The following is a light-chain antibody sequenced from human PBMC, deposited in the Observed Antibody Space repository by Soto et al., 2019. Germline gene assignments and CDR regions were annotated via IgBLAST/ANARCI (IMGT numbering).Light chain of an antibody. CDR3: QQRSHWPSGT. V-gene: IGKV3-11*01. CDR2: DAS. CDR1: QSVSSY. J-gene: IGKJ1*01. Sequence: EIVLTQSPATLSLSPAERATLSCRASQSVSSYLAWYQQKPGQAPRLLIYDASNRATGIPARFSGSGSGTDFTLTISSLEPEDFAVYYCQQRSHWPSGTFGQGTKVDIK.